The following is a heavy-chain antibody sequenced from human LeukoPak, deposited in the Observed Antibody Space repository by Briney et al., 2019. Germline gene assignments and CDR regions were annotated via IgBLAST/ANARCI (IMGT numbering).Heavy chain of an antibody. J-gene: IGHJ4*02. V-gene: IGHV4-4*07. Sequence: SETLSLTCRVSLGSINNYYWSWIRQPAGKGLEWIGRIHKSGTTYYSPSLKSRVTMSIDTSKNQFSLQLSAVSAADTAIYYCARVFGGNSLDYRGQGTLVAVSS. CDR3: ARVFGGNSLDY. D-gene: IGHD1-26*01. CDR1: LGSINNYY. CDR2: IHKSGTT.